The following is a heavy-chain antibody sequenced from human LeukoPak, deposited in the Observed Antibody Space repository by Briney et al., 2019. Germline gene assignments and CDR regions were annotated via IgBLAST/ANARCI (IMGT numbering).Heavy chain of an antibody. V-gene: IGHV3-23*01. Sequence: GGSLRLSCAASGFTFSCYAMSWVRQAPGKGLEWVSAISGSGGSTYYADSVKGRFTISRDNSKNTLYLQMNSLRAEDTAVYYCAKFLPTHIVVANYYFDYWGQGTLVTVSS. J-gene: IGHJ4*02. CDR3: AKFLPTHIVVANYYFDY. CDR1: GFTFSCYA. D-gene: IGHD2-21*01. CDR2: ISGSGGST.